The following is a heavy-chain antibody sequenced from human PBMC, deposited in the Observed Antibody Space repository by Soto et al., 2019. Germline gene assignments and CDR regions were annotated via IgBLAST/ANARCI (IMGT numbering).Heavy chain of an antibody. D-gene: IGHD3-3*01. CDR2: ISSSSSYI. J-gene: IGHJ6*03. Sequence: GGSLRLSCAASGFTFSSYSMNWVRQAPGKGLEWVSSISSSSSYIYYADSVKGRFTISRDNAKNSLYLQMNSLRAEDTAVYYCARVRTIFGGGTGYYYMDVWGKGTTVTVSS. CDR1: GFTFSSYS. V-gene: IGHV3-21*01. CDR3: ARVRTIFGGGTGYYYMDV.